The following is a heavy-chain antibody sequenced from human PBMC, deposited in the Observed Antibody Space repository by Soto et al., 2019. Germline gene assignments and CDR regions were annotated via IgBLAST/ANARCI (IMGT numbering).Heavy chain of an antibody. D-gene: IGHD6-13*01. Sequence: GGSLRLSCAASGFTFSSYAMSWVRQAPGKGLEWVSAISGSGGSTYYADSVKGRFTISRDNSKNTLYLQMNSLRAEDTAVYYCAKGIAAAGTYYYYYGMDVWGQGTTVTVSS. V-gene: IGHV3-23*01. CDR2: ISGSGGST. CDR1: GFTFSSYA. CDR3: AKGIAAAGTYYYYYGMDV. J-gene: IGHJ6*02.